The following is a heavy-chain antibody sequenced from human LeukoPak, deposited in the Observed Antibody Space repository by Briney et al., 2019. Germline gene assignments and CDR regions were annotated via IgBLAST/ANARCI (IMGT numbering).Heavy chain of an antibody. Sequence: GGTLRLSCAASGFTFNNYWMNWVRQAPGKGLEWVANIKQDGAEKYVDSVKGRFTISRDNAKSSLYLQMNSLRAGDTAVYYCASPYCSTTSCSTLHDFWGQGTLVTVSS. CDR2: IKQDGAEK. V-gene: IGHV3-7*01. J-gene: IGHJ4*02. D-gene: IGHD2-2*01. CDR1: GFTFNNYW. CDR3: ASPYCSTTSCSTLHDF.